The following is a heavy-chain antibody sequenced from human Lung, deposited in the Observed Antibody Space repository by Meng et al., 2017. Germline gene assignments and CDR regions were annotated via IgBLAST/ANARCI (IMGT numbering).Heavy chain of an antibody. V-gene: IGHV3-30*01. J-gene: IGHJ2*01. CDR1: GFTFNIYA. CDR3: ARDKPPNDV. CDR2: MSFDGAQI. Sequence: QVERVGAGGGVSQPGGSLRLYCAASGFTFNIYAMHRLRQAQGKGLEWVLLMSFDGAQISYSDSVRGRFTISRDNSKNTLYLQMNSLRAEDTAVYYCARDKPPNDVWGRGTLVTVSS.